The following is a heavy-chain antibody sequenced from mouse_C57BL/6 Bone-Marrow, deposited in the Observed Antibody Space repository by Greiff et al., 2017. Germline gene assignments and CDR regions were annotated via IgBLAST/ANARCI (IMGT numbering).Heavy chain of an antibody. CDR3: ATNYDSYWYVDV. D-gene: IGHD2-4*01. J-gene: IGHJ1*03. V-gene: IGHV1-7*01. Sequence: VQLQQSGAELTKPGASVKLSCKASGYTFTSYWMHWVKQRPGQGLEWIGYINPSSGYTKYNQKFKDKATLTAYKSSSTAYMQLSSLTYEDSAVYYCATNYDSYWYVDVWGTGTTVTVSS. CDR1: GYTFTSYW. CDR2: INPSSGYT.